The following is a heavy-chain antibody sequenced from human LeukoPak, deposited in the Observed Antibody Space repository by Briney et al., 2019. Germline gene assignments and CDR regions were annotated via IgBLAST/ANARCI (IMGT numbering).Heavy chain of an antibody. J-gene: IGHJ4*02. Sequence: SETLSLTCTVSGFSITTYYWSLIRQSPGNGLELIGQIHSSSSTTYNPSLKSRFTISVDTSKNPLSLHLTSLTAADPAVYYCARDIREVGESHYFDFWGQGTLVTVTS. V-gene: IGHV4-59*13. CDR3: ARDIREVGESHYFDF. D-gene: IGHD1-26*01. CDR2: IHSSSST. CDR1: GFSITTYY.